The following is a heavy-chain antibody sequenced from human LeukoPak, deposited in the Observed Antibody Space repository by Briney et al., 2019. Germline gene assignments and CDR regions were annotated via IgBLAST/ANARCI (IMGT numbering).Heavy chain of an antibody. V-gene: IGHV3-30-3*01. Sequence: GGSLRLSCAASGFTFSSYAMHWVRQAPGKGLEWVAVISYDGSNKYYADSVKGRFTISRDNSKNTLYLQMNSLRAEDTAVYYCAKESGSYFGMDVWGQGTTVTVPS. J-gene: IGHJ6*02. CDR2: ISYDGSNK. D-gene: IGHD1-26*01. CDR1: GFTFSSYA. CDR3: AKESGSYFGMDV.